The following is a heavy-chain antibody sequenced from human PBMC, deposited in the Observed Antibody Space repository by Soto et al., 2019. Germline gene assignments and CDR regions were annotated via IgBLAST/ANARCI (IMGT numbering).Heavy chain of an antibody. CDR1: GYTFSSYE. D-gene: IGHD3-10*01. CDR3: ARDQSPRWVRVDFDY. J-gene: IGHJ4*02. Sequence: VQLVQSGAEVKKPGASVKVSCKASGYTFSSYEMDWVRQAPGKGLEWVSYISSSGSTIYYADSVKGRFTISRDNAKNSLYLQMNSLRAEDTAVYYCARDQSPRWVRVDFDYWGQGTLVTVSS. CDR2: ISSSGSTI. V-gene: IGHV3-48*03.